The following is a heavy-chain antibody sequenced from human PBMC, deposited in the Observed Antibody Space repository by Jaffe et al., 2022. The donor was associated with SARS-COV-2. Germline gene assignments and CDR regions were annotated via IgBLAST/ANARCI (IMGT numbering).Heavy chain of an antibody. Sequence: EVQLLESGGGLVQPGGSLRLSCAASGFTFSSYAMSWVRQAPGKGLEWVSAISGSGGSTYYADSVKGRFTISRDNSKNTLYLQMNSLRAEDTAVYYCAKGYCSSTSCSTVLRFDPWGQGTLVTVSS. V-gene: IGHV3-23*01. D-gene: IGHD2-2*01. CDR3: AKGYCSSTSCSTVLRFDP. J-gene: IGHJ5*02. CDR2: ISGSGGST. CDR1: GFTFSSYA.